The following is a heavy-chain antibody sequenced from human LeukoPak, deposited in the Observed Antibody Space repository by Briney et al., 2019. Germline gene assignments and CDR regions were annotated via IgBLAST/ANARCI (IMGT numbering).Heavy chain of an antibody. J-gene: IGHJ4*02. CDR1: GFRFSDYY. CDR3: AKDDGSGWYQIDY. D-gene: IGHD6-19*01. Sequence: PGGSLRLSCAASGFRFSDYYMSWIRQAPGKGLEWVSSISRGGNSKYSADSVKGRFTISRDNSKNTLYLQMNSLRAEDTAVYYCAKDDGSGWYQIDYWGQGTLVTISS. CDR2: ISRGGNSK. V-gene: IGHV3-11*01.